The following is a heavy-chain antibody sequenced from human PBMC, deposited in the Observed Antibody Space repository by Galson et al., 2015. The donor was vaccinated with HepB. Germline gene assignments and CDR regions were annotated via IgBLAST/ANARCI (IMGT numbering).Heavy chain of an antibody. Sequence: SLRLSCAASGFTFSSYWMHWVRQAPGKGLVWVSRIKTDGSYTNYADSVKGRFAISRDNAKNTLYLQMSSLRAEDTAVYYCARGIEVVPDASGMDVWGQGTTVTVSS. D-gene: IGHD2-2*01. CDR3: ARGIEVVPDASGMDV. CDR1: GFTFSSYW. V-gene: IGHV3-74*01. CDR2: IKTDGSYT. J-gene: IGHJ6*02.